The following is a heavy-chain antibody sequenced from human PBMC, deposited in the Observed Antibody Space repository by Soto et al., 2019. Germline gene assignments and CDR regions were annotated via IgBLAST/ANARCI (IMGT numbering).Heavy chain of an antibody. CDR1: KDNFNNYI. Sequence: QVQLVQSGAEVKKPGSSVKVSCKVSKDNFNNYILNWVRQAPGQGLEWMGRTIPILGVTNYAQQFQGRITITADKSTTTVYMEMSSLRSEDTAVYFCAIMVVTITDYQYHYGMDVWGQGTAVIVSS. D-gene: IGHD2-21*02. V-gene: IGHV1-69*02. CDR2: TIPILGVT. CDR3: AIMVVTITDYQYHYGMDV. J-gene: IGHJ6*02.